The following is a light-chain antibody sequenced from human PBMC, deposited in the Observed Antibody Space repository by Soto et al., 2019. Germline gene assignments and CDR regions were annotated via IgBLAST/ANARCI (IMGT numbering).Light chain of an antibody. CDR3: SSYTTSSTVV. J-gene: IGLJ1*01. CDR1: SSDVGAYNF. CDR2: DVR. V-gene: IGLV2-14*01. Sequence: QSALTQPASVSGSPGQSITSSCTGTSSDVGAYNFVSWYHQHPGKVPKLMIFDVRHRPSGVSTRFSGSKSGNTASLTISGLQAEDEADYFCSSYTTSSTVVFGTGTKLTVL.